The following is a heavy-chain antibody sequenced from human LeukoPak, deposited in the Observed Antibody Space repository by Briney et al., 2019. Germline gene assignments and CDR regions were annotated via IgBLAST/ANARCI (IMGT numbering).Heavy chain of an antibody. Sequence: GGSLRLSCAASGFTVSSNYMSWVRQAPGKGLEWVSVIYSGGSTYYADSVKGRFTISRDNSKNTLYLQMNSLRAEDTAVYYCARAGYSSSWYAVYYYYYMDVWGKGTTVTISS. CDR1: GFTVSSNY. V-gene: IGHV3-53*01. CDR3: ARAGYSSSWYAVYYYYYMDV. CDR2: IYSGGST. J-gene: IGHJ6*03. D-gene: IGHD6-13*01.